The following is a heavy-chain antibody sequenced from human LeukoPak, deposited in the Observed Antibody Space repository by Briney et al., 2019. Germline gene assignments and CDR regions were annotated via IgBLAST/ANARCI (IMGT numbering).Heavy chain of an antibody. CDR1: GYTLTSNY. V-gene: IGHV1-46*01. CDR3: ARAPGPGHSSGLFDF. CDR2: IYPTSGRT. Sequence: ASVNVSCKPSGYTLTSNYLHWVRQAPGQGLEWMGRIYPTSGRTAFAQKFQGRLSVTRDTSASTLYMQLSDLTSEDTALYCCARAPGPGHSSGLFDFWGQGTLVTVSS. D-gene: IGHD6-25*01. J-gene: IGHJ4*02.